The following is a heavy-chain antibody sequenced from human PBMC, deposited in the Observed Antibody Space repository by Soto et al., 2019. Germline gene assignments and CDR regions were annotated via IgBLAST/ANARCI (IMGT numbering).Heavy chain of an antibody. Sequence: ASVKVSCKASGYTFTSYGISWVRQAPGQGLEWMGWISAYNGNTNYAQKLQGRVTMTTDTSTSTAYMELRSLRSDDTAVYYCARGVVAGTIYYYSGMDVWGQGTTVTVSS. CDR3: ARGVVAGTIYYYSGMDV. J-gene: IGHJ6*02. D-gene: IGHD2-15*01. CDR1: GYTFTSYG. V-gene: IGHV1-18*01. CDR2: ISAYNGNT.